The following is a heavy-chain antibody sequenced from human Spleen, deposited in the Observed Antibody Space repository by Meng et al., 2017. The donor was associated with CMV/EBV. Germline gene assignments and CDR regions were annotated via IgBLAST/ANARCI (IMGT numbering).Heavy chain of an antibody. CDR1: GAPISYFY. CDR3: ATGSGDFDH. CDR2: IQSDGNT. Sequence: VQLQGSGPGLVRPSETLSLTCSVSGAPISYFYWSWIRQSAGKGLEWIGRIQSDGNTYYNPSLKSRVTVSQDTSKNQIFLRLRSVTAADTAVYYCATGSGDFDHWGQGTLVTVSS. J-gene: IGHJ4*02. D-gene: IGHD1-26*01. V-gene: IGHV4-4*07.